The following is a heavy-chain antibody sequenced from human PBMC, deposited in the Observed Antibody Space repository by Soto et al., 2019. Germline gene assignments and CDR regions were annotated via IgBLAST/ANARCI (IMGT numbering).Heavy chain of an antibody. D-gene: IGHD4-17*01. CDR1: GFTFSSYG. Sequence: QVQLVESGGGVVQPGRSLRLSCAASGFTFSSYGMHWVRQAPGKGLEWVAVISYDGSNKYYADSVKGRFTISRDNSKNTLYLKMNSLRDEETDVYYSANIRDKVTISKKSSTECDAFDNWGHGTMVTVSS. J-gene: IGHJ3*02. CDR2: ISYDGSNK. CDR3: ANIRDKVTISKKSSTECDAFDN. V-gene: IGHV3-30*18.